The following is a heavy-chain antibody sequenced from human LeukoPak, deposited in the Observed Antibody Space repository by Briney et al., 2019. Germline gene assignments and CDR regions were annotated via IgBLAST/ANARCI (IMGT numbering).Heavy chain of an antibody. V-gene: IGHV3-66*01. Sequence: GGSLRLSCAASGVTVSSNYMSWVRQAPGKGLEWVSVIYSGGSTYYADSVKGRFTISRDNSKNTLYLQMNSLRAEDTAVYYCARKNVVVAAPLYYYYGMDVWGQGTTVTVSS. CDR1: GVTVSSNY. J-gene: IGHJ6*02. D-gene: IGHD2-15*01. CDR2: IYSGGST. CDR3: ARKNVVVAAPLYYYYGMDV.